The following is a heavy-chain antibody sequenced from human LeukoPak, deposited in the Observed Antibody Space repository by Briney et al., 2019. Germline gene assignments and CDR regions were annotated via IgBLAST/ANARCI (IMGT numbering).Heavy chain of an antibody. Sequence: PGGSLRLSCAASGFTVSSNYMSWVRQAPGKGLEWVSVIYSGGSTYYADSVKGRFTISRDNPKNTLYLQMNSLRAEDTAVYYCARSDCSGGSCYFDYWGQGTLVTVSS. CDR3: ARSDCSGGSCYFDY. CDR1: GFTVSSNY. D-gene: IGHD2-15*01. J-gene: IGHJ4*02. CDR2: IYSGGST. V-gene: IGHV3-53*01.